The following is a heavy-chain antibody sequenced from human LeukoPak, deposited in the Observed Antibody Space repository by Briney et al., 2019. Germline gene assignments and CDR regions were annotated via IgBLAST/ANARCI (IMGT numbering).Heavy chain of an antibody. J-gene: IGHJ1*01. CDR2: IIPIFGTA. V-gene: IGHV1-69*06. CDR1: GGTFSSYA. CDR3: ARARGTAMGFQH. D-gene: IGHD5-18*01. Sequence: SVKVSCKASGGTFSSYAISWVRQVPGQGLEWMGGIIPIFGTANYAQKFQGRVTITADKSTSTAYMELSSLRSEDTAVYYCARARGTAMGFQHWGQGTLVTVSS.